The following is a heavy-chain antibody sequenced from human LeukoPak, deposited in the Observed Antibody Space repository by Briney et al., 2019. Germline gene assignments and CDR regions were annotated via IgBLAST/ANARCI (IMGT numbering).Heavy chain of an antibody. D-gene: IGHD3-22*01. Sequence: SGTLSLTCAVSGGSISSSNWWSWVRQPPGKGLEWIGENYHSGSTNYNPSLKSRVTISVDKSKNQFSLKLSSVTAADTAVYYCARDQVDSSGYYYRGGLDYWGQGTLVTVSS. CDR1: GGSISSSNW. CDR2: NYHSGST. CDR3: ARDQVDSSGYYYRGGLDY. J-gene: IGHJ4*02. V-gene: IGHV4-4*02.